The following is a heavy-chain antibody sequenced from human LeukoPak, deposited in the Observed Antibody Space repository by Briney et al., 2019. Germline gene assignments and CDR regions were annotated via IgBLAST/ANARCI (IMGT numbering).Heavy chain of an antibody. J-gene: IGHJ4*02. V-gene: IGHV3-64*01. CDR2: ISSNGGGT. Sequence: GGSLRLSCAASGFAFSGYAMHWVRQAPGKGLEYVSAISSNGGGTYYANSVKGRFTISRDNSKNTLYLQMGSLRAEDMAVYYCARGKSSGYYHDYWGQGTLVTVSS. CDR3: ARGKSSGYYHDY. D-gene: IGHD3-22*01. CDR1: GFAFSGYA.